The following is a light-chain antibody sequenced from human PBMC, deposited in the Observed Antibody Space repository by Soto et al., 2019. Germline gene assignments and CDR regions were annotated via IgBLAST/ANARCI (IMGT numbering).Light chain of an antibody. Sequence: QSALTQPPSASGSPGQSVTIACTGTSSDVGGYNYVSWYQQHPGKAPQLMIYEVSKRPSGVPDRFSGSKSDNTVSLTVSRLQDEDEADYYCSEYAGSNNLGVFGGGTKLTVL. CDR3: SEYAGSNNLGV. J-gene: IGLJ3*02. CDR2: EVS. V-gene: IGLV2-8*01. CDR1: SSDVGGYNY.